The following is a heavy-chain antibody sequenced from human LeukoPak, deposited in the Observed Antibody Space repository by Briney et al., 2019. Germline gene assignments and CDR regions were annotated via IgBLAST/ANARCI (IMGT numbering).Heavy chain of an antibody. CDR3: ARDKRLYSSGSYYFDY. D-gene: IGHD6-19*01. J-gene: IGHJ4*02. Sequence: ASVKVSCKASGYTFNGYYMHWVRQAPGQRLEWMGWINPNSGGTNYAQKFQGRVTMTRDTSSSTAYMELSRLRSDDTAVYYCARDKRLYSSGSYYFDYWGQGTLVTVSS. CDR1: GYTFNGYY. CDR2: INPNSGGT. V-gene: IGHV1-2*02.